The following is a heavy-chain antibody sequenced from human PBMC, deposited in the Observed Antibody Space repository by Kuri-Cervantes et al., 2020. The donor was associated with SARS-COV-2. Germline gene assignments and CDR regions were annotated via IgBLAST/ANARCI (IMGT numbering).Heavy chain of an antibody. D-gene: IGHD1-26*01. J-gene: IGHJ5*02. V-gene: IGHV1-69*05. CDR2: IIPIFGTA. CDR3: ATSPPIVGASNWFDP. CDR1: GGTFSSYA. Sequence: SVKVSCKASGGTFSSYAISWVRQAPGQGLEWMGGIIPIFGTANYAQKFQGRVTMTRDTSISTAYMELSSLRSEDTAVYYCATSPPIVGASNWFDPWGQGTLVTVSS.